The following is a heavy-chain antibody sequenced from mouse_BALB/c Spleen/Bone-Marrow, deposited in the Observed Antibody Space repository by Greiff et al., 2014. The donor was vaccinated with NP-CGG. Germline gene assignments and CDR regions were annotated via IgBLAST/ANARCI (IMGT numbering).Heavy chain of an antibody. CDR3: ATLTGTFDY. V-gene: IGHV14-3*02. J-gene: IGHJ2*01. Sequence: VQLQQSGAELVKPGASVKLSCTASGFNIKDTYMHWVKQRPEQGLEWIGRIDPASDYTQIDSKFQGKATITADTSSNTAYLQLSSLTSEDTAVYYCATLTGTFDYWGQGTTLTVSS. CDR2: IDPASDYT. CDR1: GFNIKDTY. D-gene: IGHD4-1*01.